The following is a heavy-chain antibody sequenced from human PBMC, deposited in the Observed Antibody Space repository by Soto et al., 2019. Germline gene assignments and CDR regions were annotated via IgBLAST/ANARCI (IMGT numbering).Heavy chain of an antibody. CDR3: ARNVYYDILTGYYFRNYYYGMDV. J-gene: IGHJ6*02. D-gene: IGHD3-9*01. V-gene: IGHV3-30-3*01. CDR1: GFTFSSYA. Sequence: PGGSLRLSCAASGFTFSSYAMHWVRQAPGKGLEWVAVISYDGSNKYYADFVKGRFTISRDNSENTLYLQMNSLRAEDTAVYYCARNVYYDILTGYYFRNYYYGMDVWGQGTTVTVSS. CDR2: ISYDGSNK.